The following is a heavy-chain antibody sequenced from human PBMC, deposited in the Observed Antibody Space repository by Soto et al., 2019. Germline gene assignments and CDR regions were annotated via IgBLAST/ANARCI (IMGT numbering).Heavy chain of an antibody. CDR2: ISYDGSDK. Sequence: QDHLVESGGGVVQPGTSLRLSCAASGFTFNTYGMHWVRQAPGKGLKWVAVISYDGSDKFYADSVKGRFTISRDNSKKTLYLEMSSLRPEDAAIYYFVKPPNLDCRRPSCYKYYFDYWGQGTLVTVS. CDR3: VKPPNLDCRRPSCYKYYFDY. D-gene: IGHD2-2*02. V-gene: IGHV3-30*18. CDR1: GFTFNTYG. J-gene: IGHJ4*02.